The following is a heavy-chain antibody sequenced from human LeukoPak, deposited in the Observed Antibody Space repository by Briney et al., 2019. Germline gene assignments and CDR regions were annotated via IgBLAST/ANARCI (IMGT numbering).Heavy chain of an antibody. CDR1: GFDFSTYY. CDR2: ISFDGSDK. D-gene: IGHD6-19*01. Sequence: GGSLRLSCAASGFDFSTYYLNWVRQAPGKGLEWVAFISFDGSDKYYADSVKGRFTISRDNSKNTLYLQMNSLRAEDTAVYYCARDQPGTYTLSSTWGQGTLVTVSS. CDR3: ARDQPGTYTLSST. J-gene: IGHJ5*02. V-gene: IGHV3-30-3*01.